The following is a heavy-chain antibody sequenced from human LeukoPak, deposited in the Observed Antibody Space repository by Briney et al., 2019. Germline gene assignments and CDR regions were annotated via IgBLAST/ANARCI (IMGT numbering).Heavy chain of an antibody. J-gene: IGHJ4*02. CDR2: IKQDGSEK. Sequence: PGGSLRLSCAASGFTFGSYWMSWVRQAPGKGLEWVANIKQDGSEKYYVDSVKGRFTISRDNAKNSLYLQMNSLRAEDTAVYYCVRYPRLGGDDTGFDSWGQGTLVTVSS. CDR1: GFTFGSYW. CDR3: VRYPRLGGDDTGFDS. V-gene: IGHV3-7*01. D-gene: IGHD2-21*01.